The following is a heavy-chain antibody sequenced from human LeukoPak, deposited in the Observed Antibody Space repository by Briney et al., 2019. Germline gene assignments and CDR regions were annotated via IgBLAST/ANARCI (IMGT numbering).Heavy chain of an antibody. CDR1: GYTFTSYG. J-gene: IGHJ6*02. CDR3: ARAYSSGWYNYYYGMDV. Sequence: AASVKVSCKASGYTFTSYGISWVRQAPGQGLEWMGWISAYNGNTNYAQKLQGRVTMTTDTSTSTAYMELRSLRSDDTAVCYCARAYSSGWYNYYYGMDVWGQGTTVTVSS. D-gene: IGHD6-19*01. V-gene: IGHV1-18*01. CDR2: ISAYNGNT.